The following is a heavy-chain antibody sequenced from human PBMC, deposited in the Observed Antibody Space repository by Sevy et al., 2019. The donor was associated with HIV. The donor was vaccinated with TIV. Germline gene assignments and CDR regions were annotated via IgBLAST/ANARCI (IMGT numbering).Heavy chain of an antibody. CDR2: ISSSNNYI. CDR3: ARDLRGYSSSSKYYFDY. J-gene: IGHJ4*02. V-gene: IGHV3-21*01. CDR1: GFTFSSYS. Sequence: GGSLRLSCAASGFTFSSYSMNWVRQAPGKGLEWVSSISSSNNYIYYADSLKGRFTISRDNAKNSLYLQMNSLGAENTAVYYCARDLRGYSSSSKYYFDYWGQGILVTVSS. D-gene: IGHD6-6*01.